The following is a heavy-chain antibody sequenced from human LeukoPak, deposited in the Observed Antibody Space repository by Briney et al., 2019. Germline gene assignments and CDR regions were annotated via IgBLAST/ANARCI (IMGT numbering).Heavy chain of an antibody. J-gene: IGHJ5*02. Sequence: PSETLSLTCTVSGGSISSYYWSWIRQPPGKGLEWIGYIYYSGSTNYNPSLKSRVTISVDTSKNQFSLKLSSVTAADTAVYYCAGQRVVAATHWFDPWGQGTLVTVSS. CDR2: IYYSGST. D-gene: IGHD2-15*01. CDR1: GGSISSYY. CDR3: AGQRVVAATHWFDP. V-gene: IGHV4-59*08.